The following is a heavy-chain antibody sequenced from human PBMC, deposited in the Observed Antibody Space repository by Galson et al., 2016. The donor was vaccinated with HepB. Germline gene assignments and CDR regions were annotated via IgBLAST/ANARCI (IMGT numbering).Heavy chain of an antibody. J-gene: IGHJ4*02. CDR3: ARNVPVTKFGF. V-gene: IGHV3-66*01. CDR1: GVTVSNNY. CDR2: IYSGGDT. Sequence: SLRLSCAASGVTVSNNYMSRVRQAPGKGLECVSLIYSGGDTYYADSVKGRFTISRDNSKNTVYLHMNSLRVEDTAVYYCARNVPVTKFGFWGQGTLVTVSS. D-gene: IGHD3-9*01.